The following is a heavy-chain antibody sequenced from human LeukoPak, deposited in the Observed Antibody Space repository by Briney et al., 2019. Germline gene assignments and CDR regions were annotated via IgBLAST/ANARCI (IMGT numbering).Heavy chain of an antibody. CDR2: TYYRSKWYN. CDR1: GDSVSSNSAA. Sequence: SQTLSLTCAISGDSVSSNSAAWNWIRQSPSRGLEWLGRTYYRSKWYNDYAVSVKSRITINPDTSKNQFSLQLNSVTPEDTAVYYCARDLGLGIAGIAAAGPLLGKDKYYYYGMDVWGQGTTVTVSS. D-gene: IGHD6-13*01. CDR3: ARDLGLGIAGIAAAGPLLGKDKYYYYGMDV. J-gene: IGHJ6*02. V-gene: IGHV6-1*01.